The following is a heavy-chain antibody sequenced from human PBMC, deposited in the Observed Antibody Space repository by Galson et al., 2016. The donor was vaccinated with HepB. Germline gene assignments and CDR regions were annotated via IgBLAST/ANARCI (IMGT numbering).Heavy chain of an antibody. CDR2: KYYRSQWFS. V-gene: IGHV6-1*01. CDR1: GDSVTSDETM. D-gene: IGHD5-18*01. CDR3: TRGYMQTGMNV. Sequence: AISGDSVTSDETMWNWIRQSPSRGLEWLGRKYYRSQWFSEYAMSVKGRITVTADTSGNQFSLQLDSVTPDDTAAYFCTRGYMQTGMNVWGQGTTVTVSS. J-gene: IGHJ6*02.